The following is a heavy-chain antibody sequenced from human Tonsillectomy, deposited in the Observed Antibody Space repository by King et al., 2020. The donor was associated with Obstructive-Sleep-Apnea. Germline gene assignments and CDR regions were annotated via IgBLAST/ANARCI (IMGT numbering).Heavy chain of an antibody. J-gene: IGHJ4*02. Sequence: QLVQSGAEVKKPGESLKISCQGSGYSFTNFWIGWVRQMPGKGLEWMVTIYPGDSDTRYSPSFQGQVTIPVDKSIDTAYLHWSSLKALDTAMYYCGRHLRVRGVPRDRYFDYWGQGALVTVSS. CDR2: IYPGDSDT. CDR1: GYSFTNFW. CDR3: GRHLRVRGVPRDRYFDY. D-gene: IGHD3-10*01. V-gene: IGHV5-51*01.